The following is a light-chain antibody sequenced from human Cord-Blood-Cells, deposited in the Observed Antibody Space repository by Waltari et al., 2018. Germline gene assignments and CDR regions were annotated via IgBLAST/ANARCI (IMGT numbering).Light chain of an antibody. J-gene: IGLJ3*02. CDR2: GKN. V-gene: IGLV3-19*01. CDR1: SLRSYY. Sequence: SSELTQDPAVSVALGQTVRITCQGDSLRSYYASWYQQKPGQAPVLGIYGKNNRPSGIPDRFSGSSSGNTASLTITGAQAEDEADYYCNSRDSSGNHPVFGGGTKLTVL. CDR3: NSRDSSGNHPV.